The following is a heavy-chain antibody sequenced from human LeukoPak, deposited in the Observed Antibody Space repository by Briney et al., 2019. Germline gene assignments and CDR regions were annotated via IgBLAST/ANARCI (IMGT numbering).Heavy chain of an antibody. CDR2: INRSGSNK. CDR1: GFTFSSYE. J-gene: IGHJ6*04. CDR3: AELDITMIGGV. Sequence: TGGSLRLSCAASGFTFSSYEMSWVRQAPGKGLEWVANINRSGSNKYYADSVKGRFTISRDNAKNSLYLQMNSLRAEDTAVYYCAELDITMIGGVWGKGTTVTISS. V-gene: IGHV3-7*01. D-gene: IGHD3-10*02.